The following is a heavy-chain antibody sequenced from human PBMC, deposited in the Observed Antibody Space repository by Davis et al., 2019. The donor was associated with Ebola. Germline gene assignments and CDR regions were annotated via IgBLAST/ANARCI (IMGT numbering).Heavy chain of an antibody. D-gene: IGHD6-6*01. CDR2: TNAGNGNT. CDR1: GYTFTSYA. V-gene: IGHV1-3*01. J-gene: IGHJ6*02. CDR3: ARDMLVNYVMDV. Sequence: AASVKVSCKASGYTFTSYAMHWVRQAPGQRLEWMGWTNAGNGNTKYSQKFQDRVTVTSDTSASTAYMELSSLRSADTAVYYCARDMLVNYVMDVWGQGTTVTVSS.